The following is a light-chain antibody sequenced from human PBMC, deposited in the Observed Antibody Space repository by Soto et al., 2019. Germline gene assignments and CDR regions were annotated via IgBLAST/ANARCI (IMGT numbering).Light chain of an antibody. CDR2: DAS. CDR1: QTISRW. V-gene: IGKV1-39*01. Sequence: DIQLTQTPSTLSASVVDEVTITGLASQTISRWLAWYQQKPGRAPKLLIYDASSLQSGVPSRFTGGGSGTHFTLTISGLQPEDFATYFCQQSYNTPITFGQGTRLEIK. J-gene: IGKJ5*01. CDR3: QQSYNTPIT.